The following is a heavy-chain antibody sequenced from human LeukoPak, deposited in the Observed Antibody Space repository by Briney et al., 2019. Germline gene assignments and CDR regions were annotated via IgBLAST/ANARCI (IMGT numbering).Heavy chain of an antibody. D-gene: IGHD6-13*01. J-gene: IGHJ6*03. V-gene: IGHV4-34*01. CDR3: ARGGAAAGRNYYYMDV. CDR2: INHSGST. CDR1: GGSFSGYY. Sequence: PSETLSLTCAVYGGSFSGYYWSWIRQPPGKGLEWIGEINHSGSTNYNPSLKSRVTISVDTSKNQFSLKLISVTAADTAVYYCARGGAAAGRNYYYMDVWGKGTTVTVSS.